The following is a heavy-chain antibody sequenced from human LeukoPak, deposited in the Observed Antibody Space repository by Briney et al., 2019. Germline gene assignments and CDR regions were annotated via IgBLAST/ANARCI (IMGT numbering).Heavy chain of an antibody. V-gene: IGHV3-33*01. CDR3: ARENGHFDY. J-gene: IGHJ4*02. D-gene: IGHD2-8*01. CDR2: IWYDGSNK. CDR1: GFTLSSYG. Sequence: GGSLRLSCAASGFTLSSYGMHWVRQAPGKGLEWVAVIWYDGSNKEYADSVKGRFTISRDNSKNTLYLEMNSLRAEDTAVYYCARENGHFDYWGQGTLVTASS.